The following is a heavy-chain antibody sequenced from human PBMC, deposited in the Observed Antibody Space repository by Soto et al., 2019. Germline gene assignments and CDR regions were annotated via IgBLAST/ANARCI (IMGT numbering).Heavy chain of an antibody. J-gene: IGHJ4*02. CDR3: ARELELGYPTDY. CDR2: IYYSGST. V-gene: IGHV4-30-4*01. D-gene: IGHD1-7*01. Sequence: SETLSLTCTVSGGSISSGDYYWSWIRQPPGKGLEWIGYIYYSGSTYYNPSLKSRVTISVDTSKNQFSLKLSSVTAADTAVYYCARELELGYPTDYWGQGTLVTVSS. CDR1: GGSISSGDYY.